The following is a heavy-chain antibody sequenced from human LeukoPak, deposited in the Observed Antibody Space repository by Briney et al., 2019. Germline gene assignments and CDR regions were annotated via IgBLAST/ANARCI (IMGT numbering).Heavy chain of an antibody. V-gene: IGHV3-21*01. D-gene: IGHD3-22*01. CDR2: VSSSSSYI. CDR1: GFTFSSYS. Sequence: GGSLRLSCAASGFTFSSYSMNWVRQAPGKWLEWVSSVSSSSSYIYYADSVKGRFTISRDNAKNSLYLQMNSLRAEDTAVYYCARHRYYYDSSGSPHFVYWGQGTLVTVSS. CDR3: ARHRYYYDSSGSPHFVY. J-gene: IGHJ4*02.